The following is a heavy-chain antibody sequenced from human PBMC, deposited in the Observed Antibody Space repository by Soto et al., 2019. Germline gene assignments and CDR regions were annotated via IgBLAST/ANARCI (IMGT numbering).Heavy chain of an antibody. D-gene: IGHD3-10*02. V-gene: IGHV4-39*01. J-gene: IGHJ4*02. CDR1: GGSISSSRYS. CDR2: IYYSGST. Sequence: QLQLQESGPGLVKPSETLSLTCSVSGGSISSSRYSWGWIRQPPGKGLELIGSIYYSGSTYYNPSLKSRVTISVDTSKNQFSLKLSSVTAADTAVYYCARHSPPSMFLNYWGQGTLVTVSS. CDR3: ARHSPPSMFLNY.